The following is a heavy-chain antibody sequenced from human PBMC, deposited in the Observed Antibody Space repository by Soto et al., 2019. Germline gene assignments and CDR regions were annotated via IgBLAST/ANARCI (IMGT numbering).Heavy chain of an antibody. CDR3: ARGDFDT. CDR1: GFTVTTNY. J-gene: IGHJ5*02. CDR2: ISSGGNT. V-gene: IGHV3-53*01. Sequence: EVQLVESGGGLIQPGGSLRLSCAASGFTVTTNYMSWVRQAPGKGLEWVSIISSGGNTYYADSVKGRFTISRDNPKNTLYLQMNSLRGEDMAVYFCARGDFDTWGQGTLVTVSS.